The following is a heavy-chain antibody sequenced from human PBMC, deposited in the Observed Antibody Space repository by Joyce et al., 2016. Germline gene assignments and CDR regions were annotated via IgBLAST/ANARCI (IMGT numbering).Heavy chain of an antibody. CDR1: GGSLSGYY. CDR2: VNDRGRT. V-gene: IGHV4-34*01. D-gene: IGHD3-10*01. Sequence: QVQLQEWGAGLLKPSETLSLTCAVYGGSLSGYYWSWIRQAPGMGLEWIGEVNDRGRTNYNPSLKSRATTSMDTSKNQFSLRLTTVTAADTAVYFCARARRGIILARGEMGEYLQHWGRGTVVIVSS. J-gene: IGHJ1*01. CDR3: ARARRGIILARGEMGEYLQH.